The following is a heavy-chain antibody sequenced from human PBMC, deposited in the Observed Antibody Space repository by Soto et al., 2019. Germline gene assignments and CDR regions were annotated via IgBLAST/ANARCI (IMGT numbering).Heavy chain of an antibody. CDR3: ARSRYCSGGSCYSEVDPLYGMDV. CDR2: IIPIFGTA. Sequence: ASVKVSCKASGGTFSSYAISWVRQAPGLGLEWMGGIIPIFGTANYAQKFQGRVTITADESTSTAYMELSSLRSEDTAVYYCARSRYCSGGSCYSEVDPLYGMDVWGQGTTVTVSS. V-gene: IGHV1-69*13. CDR1: GGTFSSYA. D-gene: IGHD2-15*01. J-gene: IGHJ6*02.